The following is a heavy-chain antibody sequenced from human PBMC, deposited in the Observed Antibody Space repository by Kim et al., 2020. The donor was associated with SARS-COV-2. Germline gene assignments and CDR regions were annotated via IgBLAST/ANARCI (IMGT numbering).Heavy chain of an antibody. CDR3: AKVRARLLDYYYYGMDV. CDR1: GFTFSSYA. V-gene: IGHV3-23*01. CDR2: ISGSGGST. D-gene: IGHD2-8*02. J-gene: IGHJ6*02. Sequence: GGSLRLSCAASGFTFSSYAMSWVRQAPGKGLEWVSAISGSGGSTYYADSVKGRFTISRDNSKNTLYLQMNSLRAEDTAVYYCAKVRARLLDYYYYGMDVWGQGTTVSLSS.